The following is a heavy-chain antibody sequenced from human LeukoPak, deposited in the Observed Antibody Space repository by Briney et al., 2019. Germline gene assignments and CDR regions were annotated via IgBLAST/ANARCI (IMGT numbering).Heavy chain of an antibody. V-gene: IGHV4-34*01. D-gene: IGHD6-13*01. CDR3: ARGAKQQLVSSMDV. Sequence: SETLSLTCTVSGGSISSYYWSWIRQPAGKGLEWIGEINHSGSTNYNPSLKSRVTISVDTSKNQFSLKLSSVTAADTAVYYCARGAKQQLVSSMDVWGKGTTVTVSS. CDR1: GGSISSYY. CDR2: INHSGST. J-gene: IGHJ6*04.